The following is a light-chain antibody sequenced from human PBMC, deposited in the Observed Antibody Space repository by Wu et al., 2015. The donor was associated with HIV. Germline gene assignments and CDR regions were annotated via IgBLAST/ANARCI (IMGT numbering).Light chain of an antibody. J-gene: IGKJ1*01. V-gene: IGKV1-9*01. CDR1: QGISSR. CDR2: DAS. CDR3: QKYNTAPWT. Sequence: DIQLTQSPSFLSASVGDRVTITCRASQGISSRLAWYQQKPGKAPKFLIYDASTLQSGVPSRFSGSGSGTQFTLTISSLQPEDFATYYCQKYNTAPWTFGQGTKVEMK.